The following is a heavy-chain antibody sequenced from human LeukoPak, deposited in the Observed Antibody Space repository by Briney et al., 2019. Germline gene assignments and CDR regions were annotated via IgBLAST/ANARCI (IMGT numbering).Heavy chain of an antibody. CDR1: GFTFTSCA. CDR3: VTLAGPDQLISHFHY. V-gene: IGHV3-23*01. Sequence: GGSLRLSAEASGFTFTSCAMTWVRQAAGKGLEWVSAISDSGGTTYYADSVKGLFTISGDNSKNTLYLQMNSLRAEDTAVYYCVTLAGPDQLISHFHYWGQGTLVTVSS. D-gene: IGHD2-2*01. CDR2: ISDSGGTT. J-gene: IGHJ4*02.